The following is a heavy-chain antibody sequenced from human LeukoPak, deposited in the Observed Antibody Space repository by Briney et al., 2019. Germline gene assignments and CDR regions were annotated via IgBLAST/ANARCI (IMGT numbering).Heavy chain of an antibody. CDR3: AKLLVAGD. CDR1: GFTFDDYA. D-gene: IGHD6-19*01. Sequence: SGRSLRLSCAASGFTFDDYAMHWVRQAPGKGLEWVSGISWNSGSIGYADSVKGRFTISRDNAKNSLYLQMNSLRAEDTALYYCAKLLVAGDWGQGTLVTVSS. J-gene: IGHJ4*02. V-gene: IGHV3-9*01. CDR2: ISWNSGSI.